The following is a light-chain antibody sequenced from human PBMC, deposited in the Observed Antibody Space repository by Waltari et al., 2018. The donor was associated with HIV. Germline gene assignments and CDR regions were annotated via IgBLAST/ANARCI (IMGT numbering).Light chain of an antibody. CDR2: DNN. V-gene: IGLV1-51*01. Sequence: QSVLTQPPPVSAAPGQKVTISCSGSSPNIGTNDVSWYQQRPGTAPKLLITDNNKRPSGIPDRCSGSKSCTSATLGISGLQTGDEADYYCGAWDSSLSAYVFGSGTKVTVL. CDR3: GAWDSSLSAYV. J-gene: IGLJ1*01. CDR1: SPNIGTND.